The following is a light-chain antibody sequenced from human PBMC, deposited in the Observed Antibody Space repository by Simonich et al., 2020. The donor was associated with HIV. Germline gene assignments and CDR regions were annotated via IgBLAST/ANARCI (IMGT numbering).Light chain of an antibody. V-gene: IGKV3-15*01. CDR3: QQYYTTPWT. Sequence: EILMTQSPDTLSVSPGERATLSCRDSQSVASNLAWYQQKPGQAPRLLIYYASSRATGIPARFSGSGFGTEFTLTISSLQAEDVAVYYCQQYYTTPWTFGQGTKVEI. CDR2: YAS. J-gene: IGKJ1*01. CDR1: QSVASN.